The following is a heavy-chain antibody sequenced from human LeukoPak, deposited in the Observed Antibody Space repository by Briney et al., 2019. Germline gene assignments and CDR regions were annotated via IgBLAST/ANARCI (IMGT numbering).Heavy chain of an antibody. Sequence: HPGGSLRLSCAASGFTFSSYGMHWVRQAPGKGLEWVADIWYDGSNKYYADSVKGRFTISRDNSKNTLYLQMNSLRAEDTAVYYCAKTLELCSGGSCPIYYYYYGMDVWGQGTTVTVSS. J-gene: IGHJ6*02. CDR3: AKTLELCSGGSCPIYYYYYGMDV. V-gene: IGHV3-33*06. CDR1: GFTFSSYG. CDR2: IWYDGSNK. D-gene: IGHD2-15*01.